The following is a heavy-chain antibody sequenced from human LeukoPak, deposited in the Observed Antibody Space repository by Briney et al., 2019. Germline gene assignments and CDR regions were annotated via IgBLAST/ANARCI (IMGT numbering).Heavy chain of an antibody. V-gene: IGHV3-21*01. D-gene: IGHD3-9*01. CDR2: ISSGSTYI. J-gene: IGHJ2*01. CDR1: EFTFSTYS. Sequence: PGGSLRLSCAASEFTFSTYSMNWVRQAPGKGLEWVSSISSGSTYIYYADSVKGRFTISRDNAKNSLYLQMNSLRAEDTAVYYCAGSDTTGYSPREWDYWYIDLWGRGTLVTVSS. CDR3: AGSDTTGYSPREWDYWYIDL.